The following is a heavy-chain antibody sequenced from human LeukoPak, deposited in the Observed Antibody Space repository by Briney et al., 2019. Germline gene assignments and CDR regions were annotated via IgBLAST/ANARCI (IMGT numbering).Heavy chain of an antibody. V-gene: IGHV1-69*13. CDR2: IIPIFGTA. D-gene: IGHD3-9*01. CDR1: GGTFSSYA. J-gene: IGHJ4*02. Sequence: GASVKVSCKASGGTFSSYAISWVRQAPGQGLEWMGRIIPIFGTANYAQKFQGRVTITADESTSTAYMELSSLRSEDTVVFFRQRAAYDILTGYLFDYWGQGTLVTVSS. CDR3: QRAAYDILTGYLFDY.